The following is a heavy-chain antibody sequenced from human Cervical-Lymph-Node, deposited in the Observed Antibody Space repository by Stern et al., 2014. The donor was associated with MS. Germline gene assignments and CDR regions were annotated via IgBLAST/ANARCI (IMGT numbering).Heavy chain of an antibody. CDR2: IKPNSGGT. CDR1: GYTFSVYN. D-gene: IGHD3-16*01. V-gene: IGHV1-2*06. CDR3: ARGASDY. Sequence: VQLVESGAEVKKPGASLKVSCKASGYTFSVYNIHWVRKAPGQGLEWMGRIKPNSGGTNYAQKFQGRVTMTRDTSISIVYMELTRRRSDDTAVYYCARGASDYWGQGTLVTVSS. J-gene: IGHJ4*02.